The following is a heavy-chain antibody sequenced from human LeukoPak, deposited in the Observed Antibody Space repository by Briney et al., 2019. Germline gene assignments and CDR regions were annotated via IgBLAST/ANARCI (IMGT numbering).Heavy chain of an antibody. CDR1: GFTFSSYG. V-gene: IGHV3-30*02. CDR2: IRYDGSNK. J-gene: IGHJ6*03. CDR3: AKDRASSSYYMDV. Sequence: GGSLRLSCAASGFTFSSYGMHWVRQAPGKGLEWVAFIRYDGSNKYYADSVKGRFTISRDNSKNTMYMQMNSLRAEDTAVHYCAKDRASSSYYMDVWGKGTTVTVSS.